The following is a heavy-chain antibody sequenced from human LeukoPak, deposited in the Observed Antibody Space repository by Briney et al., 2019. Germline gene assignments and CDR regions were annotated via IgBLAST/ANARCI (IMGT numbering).Heavy chain of an antibody. CDR2: INPSGGST. CDR1: RYTFTSYY. CDR3: ARDFIGYYDSSGYYPHFDY. Sequence: ASVKVSCKASRYTFTSYYMHWVRQAPGQGLEWMGIINPSGGSTSYAQKFQGRVTMTRDTSTSTVYMELSSLRSEDTAVYYCARDFIGYYDSSGYYPHFDYWGQGTLVTVSS. D-gene: IGHD3-22*01. V-gene: IGHV1-46*01. J-gene: IGHJ4*02.